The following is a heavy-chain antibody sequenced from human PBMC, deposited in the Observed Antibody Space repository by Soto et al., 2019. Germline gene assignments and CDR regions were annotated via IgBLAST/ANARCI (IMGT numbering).Heavy chain of an antibody. Sequence: SETLSLTCSVSDDSINSDKYYWGWIRQPPGKGLEWIGSVYYRGNAYYNPSLQTRVTISLDKSKSQLSLKLNSVTAADSAVYFCARLEGLATISYYFDFWGPGALVTVSS. CDR3: ARLEGLATISYYFDF. CDR1: DDSINSDKYY. D-gene: IGHD3-9*01. CDR2: VYYRGNA. J-gene: IGHJ4*02. V-gene: IGHV4-39*01.